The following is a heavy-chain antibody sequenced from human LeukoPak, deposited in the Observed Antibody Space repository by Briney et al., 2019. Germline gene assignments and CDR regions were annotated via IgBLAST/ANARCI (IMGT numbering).Heavy chain of an antibody. Sequence: GGSLRLSCAASGFTFDDYAMHWVRQAPGKGLEWVSGISWNSGSIGYADSVKGRFTISRDNAKNSLYLQMNSLRAEDTALYYCAKEVHSSSWYLYGFDYWGQGTLVTVSS. CDR2: ISWNSGSI. D-gene: IGHD6-13*01. CDR1: GFTFDDYA. J-gene: IGHJ4*02. V-gene: IGHV3-9*01. CDR3: AKEVHSSSWYLYGFDY.